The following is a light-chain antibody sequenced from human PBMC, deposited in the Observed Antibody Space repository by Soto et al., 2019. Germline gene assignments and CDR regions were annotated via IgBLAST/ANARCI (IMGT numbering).Light chain of an antibody. CDR2: ATS. CDR1: QSVDSRV. V-gene: IGKV3-20*01. CDR3: HQYGRLPRT. Sequence: EIVLTQSPGTLSLSPGERATLSCRAIQSVDSRVLAWYQHKPGQSPRLLLYATSGRGAGIPDRFSASGSGTDFTLTISRLEPEDSAVYYCHQYGRLPRTFGQGPQVEVK. J-gene: IGKJ1*01.